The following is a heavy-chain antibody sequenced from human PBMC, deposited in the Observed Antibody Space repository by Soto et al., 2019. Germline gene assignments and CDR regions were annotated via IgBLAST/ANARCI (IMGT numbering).Heavy chain of an antibody. CDR1: GGTFSSYA. J-gene: IGHJ6*02. Sequence: SVKVSCKASGGTFSSYAISWVRQAPGQGLEWMGGIIPIFGPANYAQKFQGRVTITADESTSTAYMELSSLRSEDTAVYYCARAWADDIVVVPAAIRPYGMDVWGQGTTVTVSS. CDR3: ARAWADDIVVVPAAIRPYGMDV. CDR2: IIPIFGPA. D-gene: IGHD2-2*02. V-gene: IGHV1-69*13.